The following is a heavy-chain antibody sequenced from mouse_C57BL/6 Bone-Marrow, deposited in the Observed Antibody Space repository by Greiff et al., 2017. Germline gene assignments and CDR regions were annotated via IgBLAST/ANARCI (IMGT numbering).Heavy chain of an antibody. D-gene: IGHD2-12*01. Sequence: VKLQESGPELVKPGASVKISCKASGYAFSSSWMNWVKQRPGKGLEWIGRIYPGDGDTNYNGKFKGKATLTADKSSSTAYMQLSSLTSEDSAVYFCGRSYSLFAYWGQGTLVTVSA. CDR2: IYPGDGDT. V-gene: IGHV1-82*01. CDR1: GYAFSSSW. J-gene: IGHJ3*01. CDR3: GRSYSLFAY.